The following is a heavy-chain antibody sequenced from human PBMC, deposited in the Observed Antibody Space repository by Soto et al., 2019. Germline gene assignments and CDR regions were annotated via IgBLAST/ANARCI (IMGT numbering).Heavy chain of an antibody. Sequence: QVQLQESGPGLVKPSETLSLTCTVSGGSVSNGSYYWSWIRQPPGKGLEWIGYIYYSGSTNYNPSLKSRVTISVDTSKNQFSLKLSSVTAADTAVYYCARDVPIDDYNGGNWFDPWGQGTLVTVSS. D-gene: IGHD4-4*01. V-gene: IGHV4-61*01. CDR1: GGSVSNGSYY. J-gene: IGHJ5*02. CDR2: IYYSGST. CDR3: ARDVPIDDYNGGNWFDP.